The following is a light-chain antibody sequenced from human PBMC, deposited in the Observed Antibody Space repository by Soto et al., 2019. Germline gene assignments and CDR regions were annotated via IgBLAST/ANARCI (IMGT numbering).Light chain of an antibody. V-gene: IGLV2-14*03. CDR3: TSYTGSSTLL. J-gene: IGLJ2*01. Sequence: QSALTQPASVSGSPGQSITISCTGTSSDVGRYNYVSWYQQHPGKAPKLLIYDVSLRPSGVSNRFSGSKSGNTASLTISGLQTEDEADYYCTSYTGSSTLLFGGGTKLTVL. CDR1: SSDVGRYNY. CDR2: DVS.